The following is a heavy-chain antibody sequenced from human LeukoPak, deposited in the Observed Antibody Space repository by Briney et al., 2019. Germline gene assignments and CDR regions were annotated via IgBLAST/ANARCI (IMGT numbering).Heavy chain of an antibody. CDR1: GFTFSSYG. J-gene: IGHJ4*02. D-gene: IGHD5-18*01. V-gene: IGHV3-33*01. CDR3: ARPPFRGYSYGRYYFDY. Sequence: GGSLRLSCAASGFTFSSYGMHWVRQAPGKGLEGVAVIWYDGSNKYYADSVKGRLTISRENYKKTLYLQMNSQRDEERAVYYCARPPFRGYSYGRYYFDYWGQGTLVTVSS. CDR2: IWYDGSNK.